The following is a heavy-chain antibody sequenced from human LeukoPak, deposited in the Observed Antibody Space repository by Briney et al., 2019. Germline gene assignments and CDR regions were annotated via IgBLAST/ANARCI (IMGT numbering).Heavy chain of an antibody. J-gene: IGHJ4*02. CDR2: INQDGVEK. D-gene: IGHD5-18*01. Sequence: PGGSLRPSCAASGFTFTTYWMSWVRQAPGKGLEWVANINQDGVEKYYVASVRGRLTISRDNAKNSMYVQMNSLRAEDTAVYYCATHLWTFDYWGRGTLVTVSS. CDR3: ATHLWTFDY. CDR1: GFTFTTYW. V-gene: IGHV3-7*05.